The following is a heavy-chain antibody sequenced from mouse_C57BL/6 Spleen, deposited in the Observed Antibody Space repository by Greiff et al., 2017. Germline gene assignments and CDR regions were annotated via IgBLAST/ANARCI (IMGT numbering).Heavy chain of an antibody. CDR3: ANGYDEGIAY. J-gene: IGHJ3*01. D-gene: IGHD2-2*01. Sequence: EVQRAESGGGLVKPGGSLKLSCAASGFTFSDYGMHWVRQAPEKGLEWVAYISSGSSTIYYADTVKGRFTISRDNAKNTLFLQMTSLRSEDTAMYYCANGYDEGIAYWGQGTLVTVSA. CDR1: GFTFSDYG. CDR2: ISSGSSTI. V-gene: IGHV5-17*01.